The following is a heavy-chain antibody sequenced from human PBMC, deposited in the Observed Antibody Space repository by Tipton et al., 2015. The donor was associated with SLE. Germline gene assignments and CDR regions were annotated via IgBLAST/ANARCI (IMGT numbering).Heavy chain of an antibody. CDR1: GGSISGSNYY. Sequence: TLSLTCTVSGGSISGSNYYWAWIRQSPEKGLEWVGNIYHTGSTYYNPSLKSRVTISVDTSKNQFSLKLSSVTAADTAVYYCARDWCSSTSCYGYYYMDVWGKGTTVTVSS. D-gene: IGHD2-2*01. J-gene: IGHJ6*03. CDR3: ARDWCSSTSCYGYYYMDV. CDR2: IYHTGST. V-gene: IGHV4-39*07.